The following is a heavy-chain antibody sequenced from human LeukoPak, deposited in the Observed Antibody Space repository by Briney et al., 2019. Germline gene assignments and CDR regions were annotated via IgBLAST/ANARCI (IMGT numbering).Heavy chain of an antibody. V-gene: IGHV1-2*02. Sequence: ASVTVSCKASGYTFTGYYMHWVRQAPGQGLEWMGWINPNSGGTNYAQKFQGRVTMTRDTSISTAYMELSRLRSDDTAVYYCARVTPPYYYDSSGYYQVWGQGTLVTVSS. CDR2: INPNSGGT. CDR1: GYTFTGYY. D-gene: IGHD3-22*01. J-gene: IGHJ4*02. CDR3: ARVTPPYYYDSSGYYQV.